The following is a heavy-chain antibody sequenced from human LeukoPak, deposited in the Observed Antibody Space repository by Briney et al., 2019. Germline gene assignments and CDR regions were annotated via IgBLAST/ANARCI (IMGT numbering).Heavy chain of an antibody. J-gene: IGHJ4*02. Sequence: SETLSLTCTVSGGSISSYYWSWIRQPPGKGLEWIGYIYYSGSTNYNPSHKSRVTISVDTSKNQFSLKLTSVTAADTAVYYCGRHSSLGSGYYYWGQGTLVTVSS. D-gene: IGHD3-3*01. CDR1: GGSISSYY. V-gene: IGHV4-59*08. CDR3: GRHSSLGSGYYY. CDR2: IYYSGST.